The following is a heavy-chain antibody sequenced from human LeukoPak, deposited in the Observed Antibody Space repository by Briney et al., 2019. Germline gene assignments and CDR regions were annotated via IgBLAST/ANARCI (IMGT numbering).Heavy chain of an antibody. CDR1: GYTFTSYD. CDR3: ARGAGRLAIVGDDAFDI. J-gene: IGHJ3*02. CDR2: MNPNSGNT. Sequence: RASVKVSCKASGYTFTSYDINWVRQATGQGLEWMGWMNPNSGNTGYAQKFQGRVTMTRNTSISTAYMELSSLRSEDTAVYYCARGAGRLAIVGDDAFDIWGQGTMVTVSS. V-gene: IGHV1-8*01. D-gene: IGHD3-16*01.